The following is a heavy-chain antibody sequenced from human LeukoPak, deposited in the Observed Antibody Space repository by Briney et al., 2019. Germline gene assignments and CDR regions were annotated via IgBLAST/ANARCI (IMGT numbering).Heavy chain of an antibody. CDR3: AKAQQGGERWLQFGY. J-gene: IGHJ4*02. D-gene: IGHD5-24*01. V-gene: IGHV3-23*01. Sequence: PGGSLRLSCAASGFTFSSYAMSWVRQAPGKGLAWVSAISGSGGRTYYADSVKGRFTISRDNSKNTLYLQMNSLRAEDTAVYYCAKAQQGGERWLQFGYWGQGTLVTVSS. CDR1: GFTFSSYA. CDR2: ISGSGGRT.